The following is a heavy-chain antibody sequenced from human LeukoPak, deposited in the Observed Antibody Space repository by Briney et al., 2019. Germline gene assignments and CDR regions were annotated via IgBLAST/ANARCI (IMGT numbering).Heavy chain of an antibody. CDR1: GGSISNYY. CDR3: ARDWGVSARPGYMDV. Sequence: SETLSLTCTVSGGSISNYYWSWIRQPPGKGLEWIGYIYYSGSTKYNPSLKSGVTISVATSKNQFSLRLTSVTAADTAVYYCARDWGVSARPGYMDVWGKGTTVTVSS. J-gene: IGHJ6*03. V-gene: IGHV4-59*01. CDR2: IYYSGST. D-gene: IGHD6-6*01.